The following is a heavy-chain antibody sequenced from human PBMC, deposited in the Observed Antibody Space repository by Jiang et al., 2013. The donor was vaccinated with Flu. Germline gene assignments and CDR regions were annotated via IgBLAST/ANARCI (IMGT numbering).Heavy chain of an antibody. V-gene: IGHV3-30*03. Sequence: GRSLRLSCAASGFTFSSYGMHWVRQAPGKGLEWVAVVSYDGTGILRRLREGRFTISRDNSKNTLYLQMGSLRAEDTAVYYCARDSIVIPHHYLDYWGQGTLVTVSS. CDR1: GFTFSSYG. D-gene: IGHD1-26*01. CDR2: VSYDGTG. CDR3: ARDSIVIPHHYLDY. J-gene: IGHJ4*02.